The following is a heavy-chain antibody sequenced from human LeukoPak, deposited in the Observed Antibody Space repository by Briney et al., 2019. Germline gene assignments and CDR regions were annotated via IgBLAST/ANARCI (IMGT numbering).Heavy chain of an antibody. V-gene: IGHV1-69*13. Sequence: SVKVSCKASGGTFSSYAISWVRQAPGQGLEWMGGIIPIFGTANYAQKFQGRVTITADESTSTAYMELSSLRSEDTAVYYCAISLGLMIVVVDKTLYDAFDIWGQGTMVTVSS. CDR2: IIPIFGTA. CDR1: GGTFSSYA. CDR3: AISLGLMIVVVDKTLYDAFDI. D-gene: IGHD3-22*01. J-gene: IGHJ3*02.